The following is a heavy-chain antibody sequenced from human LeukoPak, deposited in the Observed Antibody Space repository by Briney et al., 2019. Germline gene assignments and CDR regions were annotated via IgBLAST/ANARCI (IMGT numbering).Heavy chain of an antibody. V-gene: IGHV3-21*01. Sequence: GGSLRLSCAASGCTFSSYSMNWVRQAPGKGLEWVSSISSSSSYIYYADSVKGRFTISRDNAKNSLYLQMNSLRAEDTAVYYCARGDSSGYYYEVAFDIWGQGTMVTVSS. J-gene: IGHJ3*02. CDR3: ARGDSSGYYYEVAFDI. D-gene: IGHD3-22*01. CDR1: GCTFSSYS. CDR2: ISSSSSYI.